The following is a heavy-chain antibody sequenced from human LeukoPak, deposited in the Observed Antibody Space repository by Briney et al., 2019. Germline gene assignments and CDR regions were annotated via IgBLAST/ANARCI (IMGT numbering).Heavy chain of an antibody. CDR2: INPSGGST. Sequence: GASVKVSCKASGYTFTSYYMHWVRQAPGQGLEWMGIINPSGGSTSYAQKFQGRVTMTRDMSTSTVYMELSSLRSEDTAVYYCARDEGSSGYFYYFDYRGQGTLVTVSS. CDR3: ARDEGSSGYFYYFDY. D-gene: IGHD3-22*01. V-gene: IGHV1-46*01. J-gene: IGHJ4*02. CDR1: GYTFTSYY.